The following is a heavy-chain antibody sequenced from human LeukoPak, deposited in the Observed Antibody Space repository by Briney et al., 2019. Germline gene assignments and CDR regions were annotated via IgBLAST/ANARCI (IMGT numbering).Heavy chain of an antibody. CDR2: MYYSGST. J-gene: IGHJ5*02. Sequence: SETLSLTCTVSGGSISSGDYYWSWIRQPPGKGLEWIAYMYYSGSTYYNPSLKSRVTMSADTSKNQLSLKLSSVTAADTAAYYCARPYYYDSRIDPWGQGILVAVSS. D-gene: IGHD3-22*01. V-gene: IGHV4-30-4*01. CDR3: ARPYYYDSRIDP. CDR1: GGSISSGDYY.